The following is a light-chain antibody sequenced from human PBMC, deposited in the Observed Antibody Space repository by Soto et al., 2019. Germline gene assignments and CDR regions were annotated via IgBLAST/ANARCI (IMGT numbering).Light chain of an antibody. J-gene: IGKJ2*01. CDR2: GAS. CDR1: QSVSSSF. Sequence: EIVLTQSPGTLSLSPGERATLSCRASQSVSSSFLAWYQQKPGQAPRLLIYGASSRSTGIPDRFSGSGSGTDFNLTISRLEPEDFAVYYCQPYDNSPRTFGQGTKLEIK. CDR3: QPYDNSPRT. V-gene: IGKV3-20*01.